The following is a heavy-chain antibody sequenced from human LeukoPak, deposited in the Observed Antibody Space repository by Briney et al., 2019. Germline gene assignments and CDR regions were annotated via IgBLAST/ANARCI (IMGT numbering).Heavy chain of an antibody. CDR2: IYYSGST. CDR3: ARRSSGWDHFDY. V-gene: IGHV4-39*01. CDR1: GGSISSSSYY. J-gene: IGHJ4*02. D-gene: IGHD6-19*01. Sequence: PSETLSLTCTVSGGSISSSSYYWGWIRQPPGKGLEWIGGIYYSGSTYYNPSLKSRVTISVDTSKNQFPLKLSSVTAADTAVYYCARRSSGWDHFDYWGQGTLVTVSS.